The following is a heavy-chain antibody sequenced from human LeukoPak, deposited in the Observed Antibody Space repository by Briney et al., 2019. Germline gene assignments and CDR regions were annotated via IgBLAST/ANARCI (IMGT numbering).Heavy chain of an antibody. CDR2: IIASSGST. D-gene: IGHD5-12*01. J-gene: IGHJ4*02. CDR1: GFSISNSA. Sequence: GGSLRLSCAASGFSISNSAMSWVRQAPGKGLEWVSLIIASSGSTFYADSVKGRFTISRDNSKNTLYLQMNSLRAEDTAVYYCAKGAYDYIEMGYFDYWGQGTLVTVSS. CDR3: AKGAYDYIEMGYFDY. V-gene: IGHV3-23*01.